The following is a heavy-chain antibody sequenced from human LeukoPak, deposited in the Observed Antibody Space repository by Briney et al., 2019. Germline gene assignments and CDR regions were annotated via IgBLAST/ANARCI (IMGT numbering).Heavy chain of an antibody. D-gene: IGHD6-19*01. J-gene: IGHJ4*02. CDR3: AKGGQWLVFD. CDR1: GFTFDDYA. CDR2: ISGNGGST. V-gene: IGHV3-43*02. Sequence: GGSLRLSCAASGFTFDDYAMHWVRHAPGKGLEWVSLISGNGGSTYYADSVKGRFTISRDNSKNSLYLQMNSLRIEDTALYYCAKGGQWLVFDWGQGTLVTVSS.